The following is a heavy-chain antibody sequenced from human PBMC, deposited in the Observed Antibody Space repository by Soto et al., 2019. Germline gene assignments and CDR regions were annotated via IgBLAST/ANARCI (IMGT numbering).Heavy chain of an antibody. Sequence: GGSLRLSCAASGFTFSSYGMHWVRQAPGKGLEWVAVIWYDGSNKYYADSVKGRFTISRDNSKNTLYLQMNSLRAEDTAVYYCAKGLTAYYDYVWGSYRPYYYYGMDVWGQGTTVTVSS. CDR3: AKGLTAYYDYVWGSYRPYYYYGMDV. D-gene: IGHD3-16*02. J-gene: IGHJ6*02. V-gene: IGHV3-30*02. CDR2: IWYDGSNK. CDR1: GFTFSSYG.